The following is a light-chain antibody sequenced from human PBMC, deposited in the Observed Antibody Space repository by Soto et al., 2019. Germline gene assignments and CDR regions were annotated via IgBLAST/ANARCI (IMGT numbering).Light chain of an antibody. J-gene: IGKJ2*01. V-gene: IGKV2-28*01. CDR3: MQALQTPYT. Sequence: EIVMTQSPPSLTVTPGEPASISCRSSQRLLHSNGNTFLDWYLXKQGQSQQLXIYLGSNRASGVPDRVSGSEAGTDFTMKISRVEAEDGGVYDGMQALQTPYTFGQGTKVDI. CDR2: LGS. CDR1: QRLLHSNGNTF.